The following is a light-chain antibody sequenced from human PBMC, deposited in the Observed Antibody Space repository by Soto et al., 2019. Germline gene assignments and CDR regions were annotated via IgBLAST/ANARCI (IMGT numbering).Light chain of an antibody. V-gene: IGKV3-11*01. CDR3: QQRSNWPPVT. CDR1: QSVGYH. J-gene: IGKJ4*01. CDR2: DAS. Sequence: EIVLTQSPATLSLSPGERATLSCRASQSVGYHLAWYQQKPGQAPRLLIYDASNRATSIPARFSGSGSGTDFTFAISSLEPEDFAVYYCQQRSNWPPVTFGGGTKVEIK.